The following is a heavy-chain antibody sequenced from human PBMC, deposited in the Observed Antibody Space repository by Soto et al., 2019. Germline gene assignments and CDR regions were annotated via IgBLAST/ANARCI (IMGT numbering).Heavy chain of an antibody. CDR2: INSDGSST. V-gene: IGHV3-74*03. Sequence: EVQLVESGGGLVQPGGSLRLSCAASGFTFSSYWMHWVRQAPGKGLVWVSRINSDGSSTTYADSVKGRFTISRDNAKNTRYLQMNRLRAEDTAVYYCARVETCSSTSCYSVFDYWGQGTLVTVSS. CDR1: GFTFSSYW. J-gene: IGHJ4*02. CDR3: ARVETCSSTSCYSVFDY. D-gene: IGHD2-2*01.